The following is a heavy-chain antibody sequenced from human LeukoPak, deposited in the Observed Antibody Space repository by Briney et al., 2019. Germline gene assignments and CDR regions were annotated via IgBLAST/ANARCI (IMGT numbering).Heavy chain of an antibody. CDR1: GGTFSSYA. J-gene: IGHJ5*02. V-gene: IGHV1-69*13. Sequence: SVKVSCKASGGTFSSYAISWVRQAPGQGLEWMGGIIPIFGTANYAQKFQGRVTITADESTSTAYMELSSLRSEDTAVYYCARDLAIAAARVGGNWFDPWGQGTLVTVSS. CDR3: ARDLAIAAARVGGNWFDP. D-gene: IGHD6-13*01. CDR2: IIPIFGTA.